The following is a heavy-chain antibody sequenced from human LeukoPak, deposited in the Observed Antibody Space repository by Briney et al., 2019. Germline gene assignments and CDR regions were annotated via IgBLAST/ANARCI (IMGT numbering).Heavy chain of an antibody. Sequence: ASVKVSCKASGYTFTSYYINWVRQATGQGLEWMGWMNPNSGNTGYAQKFQGRVTMTRNTSISTAYMELSSLRSEDTAVYYCAREWGVVAPSYYYYYGMDVWGQGTTVTVSS. J-gene: IGHJ6*02. D-gene: IGHD2-15*01. CDR3: AREWGVVAPSYYYYYGMDV. V-gene: IGHV1-8*01. CDR1: GYTFTSYY. CDR2: MNPNSGNT.